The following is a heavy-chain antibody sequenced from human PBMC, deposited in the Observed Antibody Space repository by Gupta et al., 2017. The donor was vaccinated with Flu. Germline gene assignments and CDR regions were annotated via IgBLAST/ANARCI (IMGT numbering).Heavy chain of an antibody. CDR3: ARAGGPGTNGICYSFDS. CDR2: ISPESTYI. D-gene: IGHD2-8*01. V-gene: IGHV3-21*01. Sequence: MNWGRQAPGGGLEWVSSISPESTYIYYEDSRKGRFTISRDNAKNSLELQMHSLRDEEKALYYCARAGGPGTNGICYSFDSWGQGTLVHVSS. J-gene: IGHJ4*02.